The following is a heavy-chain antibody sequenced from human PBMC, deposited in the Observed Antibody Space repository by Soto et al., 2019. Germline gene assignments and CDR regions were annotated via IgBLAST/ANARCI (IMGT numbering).Heavy chain of an antibody. CDR2: ISYNGDT. CDR1: DSSVSSSYW. V-gene: IGHV4-28*01. CDR3: ARIVAPGTQGWFDP. D-gene: IGHD1-1*01. J-gene: IGHJ5*02. Sequence: HVQLQESGPGLVKPSDTLSLTCAVSDSSVSSSYWWGWIRQPPGKGLEWVGYISYNGDTYSNPSLKRRVSMSVDTSKNNFSLKLDSVTAIDTATYYCARIVAPGTQGWFDPLGQGTLVTVSS.